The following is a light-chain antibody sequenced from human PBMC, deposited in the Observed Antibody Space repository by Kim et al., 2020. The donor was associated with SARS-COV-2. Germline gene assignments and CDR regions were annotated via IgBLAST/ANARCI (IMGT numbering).Light chain of an antibody. CDR2: DDT. Sequence: VGSGETAVLACGGSKIGSKSEHWYDRRPGRTPVLFIYDDTGRPSGFPEQFSSSNSGDTATLAISGVDAGDEADYFCRVWDLYSMFFGGGTQLTVL. CDR1: KIGSKS. V-gene: IGLV3-21*02. J-gene: IGLJ2*01. CDR3: RVWDLYSMF.